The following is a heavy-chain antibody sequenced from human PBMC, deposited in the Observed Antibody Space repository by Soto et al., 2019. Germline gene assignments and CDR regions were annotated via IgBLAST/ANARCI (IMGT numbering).Heavy chain of an antibody. D-gene: IGHD6-6*01. J-gene: IGHJ4*02. Sequence: GASVKVSCKASGFTFTSSAVQWVRQARGQRLEWIGWIVVGSGNTNYAQKFQERVTITRDMSTSTAYMELSSLRSEDTAVYYCAAPIGGSIAARSAFDYWGQGTLVTVSS. CDR1: GFTFTSSA. CDR2: IVVGSGNT. CDR3: AAPIGGSIAARSAFDY. V-gene: IGHV1-58*01.